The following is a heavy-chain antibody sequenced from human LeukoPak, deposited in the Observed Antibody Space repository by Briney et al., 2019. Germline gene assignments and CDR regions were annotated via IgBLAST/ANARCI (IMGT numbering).Heavy chain of an antibody. CDR2: IKQDGSEK. CDR3: ARDGVVVAATPFADY. J-gene: IGHJ4*02. Sequence: PGGSLRLSCAASGFTFSSYWMSWVRQAPGKGLEWVANIKQDGSEKYYVDSVKGRFTISRDNAKNSLYLQMNSLRAEDTAVYYCARDGVVVAATPFADYWGQGTLVTVSS. V-gene: IGHV3-7*01. D-gene: IGHD2-15*01. CDR1: GFTFSSYW.